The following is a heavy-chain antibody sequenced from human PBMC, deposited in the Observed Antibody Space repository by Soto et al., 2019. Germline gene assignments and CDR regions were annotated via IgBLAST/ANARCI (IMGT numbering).Heavy chain of an antibody. V-gene: IGHV4-30-4*01. CDR3: ARDKSETLYYYYYGMDV. Sequence: PSETLSLTCTVSGGSISSGDYYWSWIRQPPGKGLEWIGYIYYSGSTYYNPSLKSRVTISVDTSKNQFSLKLSSVTAADTAVYYCARDKSETLYYYYYGMDVWGPGTTVTVSS. J-gene: IGHJ6*02. CDR2: IYYSGST. CDR1: GGSISSGDYY.